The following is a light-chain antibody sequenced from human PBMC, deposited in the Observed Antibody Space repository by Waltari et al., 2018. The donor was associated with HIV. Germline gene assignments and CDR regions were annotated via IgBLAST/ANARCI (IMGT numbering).Light chain of an antibody. J-gene: IGLJ3*02. CDR2: EYR. Sequence: NFMLTQPHSVSESPGKTVTISCTRSSGSIASNFVQWYQQRPGSAPTIVRYEYRQRPSGVPDLFSGSIDSSSNSASLTISGLKTEDEADYYCQSFDSTSWIFGGGTKLTVV. CDR1: SGSIASNF. CDR3: QSFDSTSWI. V-gene: IGLV6-57*04.